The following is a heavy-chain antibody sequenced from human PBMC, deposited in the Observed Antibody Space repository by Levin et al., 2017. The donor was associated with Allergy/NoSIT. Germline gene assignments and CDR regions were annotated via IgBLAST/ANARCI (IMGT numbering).Heavy chain of an antibody. CDR2: INPNSGGT. CDR3: ARGCRIAGRRRYGMDV. Sequence: ASVKVSCKASGYTFTDYYMHWVRQAPGQGLEWMGWINPNSGGTNYAQKFQGRVTLTRDTSISTAYMELTRLRSDDTAVYYCARGCRIAGRRRYGMDVWGQGTTVTVSS. D-gene: IGHD6-6*01. J-gene: IGHJ6*02. CDR1: GYTFTDYY. V-gene: IGHV1-2*02.